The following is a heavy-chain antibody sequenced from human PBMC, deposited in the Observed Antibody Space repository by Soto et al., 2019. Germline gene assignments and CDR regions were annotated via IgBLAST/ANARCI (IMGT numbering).Heavy chain of an antibody. CDR2: IKYDGTDR. CDR1: GFTFSRYW. V-gene: IGHV3-7*01. CDR3: ATNGDYRFDY. J-gene: IGHJ4*02. Sequence: GGSLRLSCVASGFTFSRYWMSWVRQAPGKGLEWVANIKYDGTDRYYVDSMKGRFTISRDNPGNSLYLQMNTLRAEDTAVYYCATNGDYRFDYWGQGTLVTVPS. D-gene: IGHD4-17*01.